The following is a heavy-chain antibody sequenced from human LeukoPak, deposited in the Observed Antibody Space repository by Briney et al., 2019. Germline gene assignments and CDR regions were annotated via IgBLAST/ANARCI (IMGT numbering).Heavy chain of an antibody. CDR2: INRSGTTI. D-gene: IGHD1-26*01. CDR1: GFTFSSYE. V-gene: IGHV3-48*03. J-gene: IGHJ3*02. CDR3: ARDSIVIAKDAFDI. Sequence: PGGSLRLSCAASGFTFSSYEMNWVRQAPGKGLEWLSYINRSGTTIYYADSVKGRFTISRDNAKNSLYLQMNSLRAEDTAVYYCARDSIVIAKDAFDIWGQGTMVTVST.